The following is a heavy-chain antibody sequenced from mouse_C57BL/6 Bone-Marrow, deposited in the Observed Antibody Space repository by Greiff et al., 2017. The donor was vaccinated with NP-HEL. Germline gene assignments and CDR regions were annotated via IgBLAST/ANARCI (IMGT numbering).Heavy chain of an antibody. J-gene: IGHJ2*01. CDR3: ARERTNPYCDY. CDR1: GYTFTDYY. CDR2: INPNNGGT. Sequence: EVQLQQSGPELVKPGASVKISCKASGYTFTDYYMNWVKQSHGKSLEWIGDINPNNGGTSYNQKFKGKATLTVDKSSSTAYMELRSLTSEDSAVYYCARERTNPYCDYWGQGTTLTVSS. V-gene: IGHV1-26*01. D-gene: IGHD1-3*01.